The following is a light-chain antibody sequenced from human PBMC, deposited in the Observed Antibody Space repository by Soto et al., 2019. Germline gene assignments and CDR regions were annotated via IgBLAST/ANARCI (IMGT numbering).Light chain of an antibody. Sequence: EIVLTQYPGTQSLSPGERATLSCRASQSVNSRLAWYQHKPGQAPRLLISGASSRATGIPDRFSGSGSGTDFTLTISRLEPEDFAVYYCQQYGSSGTFGQGTKVDI. CDR3: QQYGSSGT. CDR2: GAS. J-gene: IGKJ1*01. V-gene: IGKV3-20*01. CDR1: QSVNSR.